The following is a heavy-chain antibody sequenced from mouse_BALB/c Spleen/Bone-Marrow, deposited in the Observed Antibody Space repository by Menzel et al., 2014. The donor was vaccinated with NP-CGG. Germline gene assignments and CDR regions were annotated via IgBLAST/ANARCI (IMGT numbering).Heavy chain of an antibody. CDR1: GFTFSSYA. CDR3: ARDYYGSSYAMDY. V-gene: IGHV5-9-4*01. CDR2: ISSGGRYT. Sequence: EVKLVASGGGLVKPGGSLKLSCAASGFTFSSYAMSWVRQSPEKRLEWVAEISSGGRYTYYPDTVTGRFTISRDNAKNTLYLEMSSLRSEDTARYYCARDYYGSSYAMDYWGQGTSVTVSS. J-gene: IGHJ4*01. D-gene: IGHD1-1*01.